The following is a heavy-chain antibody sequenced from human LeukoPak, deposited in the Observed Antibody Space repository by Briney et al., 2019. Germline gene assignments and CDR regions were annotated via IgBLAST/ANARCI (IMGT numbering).Heavy chain of an antibody. CDR2: INHSGST. V-gene: IGHV4-34*01. J-gene: IGHJ4*02. CDR3: ARRYSYGHYYFDY. D-gene: IGHD5-18*01. CDR1: GGSFSGYY. Sequence: PSETLSLTCAVYGGSFSGYYWSWIRQPPGKGLEWIGEINHSGSTNYNPSLKSRVTISVDTSKNQFSLKLSSVTAADTAVYYCARRYSYGHYYFDYWGQGTLVTVSS.